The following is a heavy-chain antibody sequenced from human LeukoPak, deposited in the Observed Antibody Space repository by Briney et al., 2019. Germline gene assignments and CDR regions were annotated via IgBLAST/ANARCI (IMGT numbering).Heavy chain of an antibody. CDR2: IYSGGST. CDR3: ARDRSSSSPYYYYCMDV. Sequence: GGSLRLSCAASRFTVSSNYMSWVRQAPGKGLEWVSVIYSGGSTYYADSVKGRFTISRDNSKNTLYLQMNSLRAEDTAVYYCARDRSSSSPYYYYCMDVWGKGTTVTVSS. CDR1: RFTVSSNY. J-gene: IGHJ6*03. D-gene: IGHD6-6*01. V-gene: IGHV3-53*01.